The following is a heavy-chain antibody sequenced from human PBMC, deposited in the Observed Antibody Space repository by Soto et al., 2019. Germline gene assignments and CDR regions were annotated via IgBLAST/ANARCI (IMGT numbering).Heavy chain of an antibody. CDR3: ARDLPRAPYSSGWYNFDY. J-gene: IGHJ4*02. Sequence: ASVKVSCKASGYTFTSYGISWVRQAPGQGLEWMGWISAYNGNTNYAQKLQGRVTMTTDTSTSTAYMELRSLRSDDTAVYYCARDLPRAPYSSGWYNFDYWGQGTLVTVSS. D-gene: IGHD6-19*01. V-gene: IGHV1-18*04. CDR2: ISAYNGNT. CDR1: GYTFTSYG.